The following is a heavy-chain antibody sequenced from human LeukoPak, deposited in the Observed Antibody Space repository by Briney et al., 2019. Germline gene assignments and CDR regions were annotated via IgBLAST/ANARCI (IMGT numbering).Heavy chain of an antibody. J-gene: IGHJ5*02. V-gene: IGHV3-53*01. CDR1: GFAVSSSY. Sequence: GGSLRLSCAVSGFAVSSSYMSWVRQAPGKGLEWVSVLYSDDSTYYADSVKGRFTISRDNSKNTLYLQMNSLRAEDTAVYYCARGHPPYGSGSANWFDPWGQGTLVTVSS. CDR3: ARGHPPYGSGSANWFDP. D-gene: IGHD3-10*01. CDR2: LYSDDST.